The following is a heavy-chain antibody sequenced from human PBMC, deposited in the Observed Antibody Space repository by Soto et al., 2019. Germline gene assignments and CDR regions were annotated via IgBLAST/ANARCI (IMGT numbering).Heavy chain of an antibody. CDR2: ISAYNGNT. D-gene: IGHD6-13*01. CDR1: GYTFTSYG. V-gene: IGHV1-18*01. CDR3: ARSTSYSSSWYPLDY. Sequence: ASVKVSCKACGYTFTSYGISWVRQAPGQGLEWMGWISAYNGNTNYAQKLQGRVTMTTDTSTSTAYMELRSLRSDDTAVYYCARSTSYSSSWYPLDYWGQGTLVTVSS. J-gene: IGHJ4*02.